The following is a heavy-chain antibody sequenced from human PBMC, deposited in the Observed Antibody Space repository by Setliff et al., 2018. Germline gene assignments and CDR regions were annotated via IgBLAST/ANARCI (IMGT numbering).Heavy chain of an antibody. D-gene: IGHD6-13*01. Sequence: SVKVSCKPSGGTLSISPISWVRQAPGQGFEWMGWINPNSGGTNYAQKFQGRVTFTADDSATTTYMELSSLTSEDTAIYYCARNMGMGQRDYFDYWGRGTLVTAPQ. CDR3: ARNMGMGQRDYFDY. J-gene: IGHJ4*02. V-gene: IGHV1-69*13. CDR1: GGTLSISP. CDR2: INPNSGGT.